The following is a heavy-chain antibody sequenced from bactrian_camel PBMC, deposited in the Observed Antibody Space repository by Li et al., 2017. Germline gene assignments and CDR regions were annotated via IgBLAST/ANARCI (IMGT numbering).Heavy chain of an antibody. CDR2: IISSRTMT. J-gene: IGHJ4*01. CDR3: AASRPTTGWYRD. CDR1: GATFNNYY. Sequence: HVQLVESGGGLVQPGGSLRLSCAVNGATFNNYYSQWVRQAPGKGLEWVSSIISSRTMTYYEDSVKGRFTISRDNARNTVYLQMNSLKSEDTALYYCAASRPTTGWYRDWGRGTQVTVS. D-gene: IGHD5*01. V-gene: IGHV3-2*01.